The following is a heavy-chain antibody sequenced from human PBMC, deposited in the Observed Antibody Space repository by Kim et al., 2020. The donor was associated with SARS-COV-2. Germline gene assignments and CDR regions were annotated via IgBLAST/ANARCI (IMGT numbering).Heavy chain of an antibody. CDR3: AKDLRTAAAFDY. V-gene: IGHV3-30*18. CDR1: GFTFSTYG. CDR2: ISHDGSNE. J-gene: IGHJ4*02. Sequence: GGSLRLSCSASGFTFSTYGMHWVRQAPGKGLEWVAVISHDGSNEYYADSVKGRFTISRDNSKNTLYLQMNSLRGEDTAVYYCAKDLRTAAAFDYWGQGTLVTVSS. D-gene: IGHD6-13*01.